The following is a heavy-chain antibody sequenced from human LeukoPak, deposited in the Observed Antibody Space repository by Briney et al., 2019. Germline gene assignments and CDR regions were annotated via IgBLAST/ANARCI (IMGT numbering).Heavy chain of an antibody. V-gene: IGHV3-66*01. CDR1: GFTVSSNY. CDR3: ARVGLYGDLFYFDY. CDR2: IYSGGST. Sequence: PGGSLRLSCAASGFTVSSNYMSLVRQAPGKGLEWVSVIYSGGSTYYADSVKGRFTISRDNSKTSLYLQMNSLRAEDTAVYYCARVGLYGDLFYFDYWGQGTLVTVSS. D-gene: IGHD4-17*01. J-gene: IGHJ4*02.